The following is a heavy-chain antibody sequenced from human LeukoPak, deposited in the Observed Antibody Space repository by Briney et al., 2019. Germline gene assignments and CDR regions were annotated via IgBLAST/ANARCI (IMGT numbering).Heavy chain of an antibody. CDR3: AKDDFDYGGLH. CDR2: ISYDGSNK. D-gene: IGHD4-23*01. V-gene: IGHV3-30*18. J-gene: IGHJ4*02. Sequence: PGRSLRLSCAASGFTFSSYGMHWVRQAPGKELEWVAVISYDGSNKYYADSVKGRFTISRDDSKNTLYLQMNSLRAEDTAVYYCAKDDFDYGGLHWGQGSLVTVSS. CDR1: GFTFSSYG.